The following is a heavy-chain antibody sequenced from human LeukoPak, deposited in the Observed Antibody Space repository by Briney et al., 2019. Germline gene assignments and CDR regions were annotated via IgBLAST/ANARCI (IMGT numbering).Heavy chain of an antibody. D-gene: IGHD6-19*01. CDR1: GFAFSSYA. CDR3: AKGESSGWYAGDWFDP. J-gene: IGHJ5*02. Sequence: GGSLRLSCAASGFAFSSYAMSWVRQAPGKGLEWVSAISGSGGSTYYADSVKGRFTISRDNSKNTLYLQMNSLRAEDTAVYYCAKGESSGWYAGDWFDPWGQGTLVTVSS. V-gene: IGHV3-23*01. CDR2: ISGSGGST.